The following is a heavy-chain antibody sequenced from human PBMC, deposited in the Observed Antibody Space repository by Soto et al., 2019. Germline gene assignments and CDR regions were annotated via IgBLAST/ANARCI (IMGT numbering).Heavy chain of an antibody. J-gene: IGHJ4*02. D-gene: IGHD3-10*01. CDR1: GYTFTTYG. Sequence: VKVSCKASGYTFTTYGISWVRQAPGQGLEWMGWISAYNGNTNYAQNLQGRVTMTTDTSTSTAYMELRSLRSDDTAVYYCARFYASGSYPYDYWGQGTLVTVSS. V-gene: IGHV1-18*01. CDR2: ISAYNGNT. CDR3: ARFYASGSYPYDY.